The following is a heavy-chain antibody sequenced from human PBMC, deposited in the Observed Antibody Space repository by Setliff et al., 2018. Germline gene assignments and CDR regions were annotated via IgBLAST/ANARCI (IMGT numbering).Heavy chain of an antibody. D-gene: IGHD1-26*01. Sequence: SETLSLTCAVSGGPTIGHYWTWIRQAPGKGLEWIGYIHPWGGSSESTNYSPSLKSRITISLDKSKSQFSLKLTSVTVADTAVYYCARGLHSGTYWGTRPLGLDYWGQGSLVT. CDR1: GGPTIGHY. CDR3: ARGLHSGTYWGTRPLGLDY. V-gene: IGHV4-59*08. CDR2: IHPWGGSSEST. J-gene: IGHJ4*02.